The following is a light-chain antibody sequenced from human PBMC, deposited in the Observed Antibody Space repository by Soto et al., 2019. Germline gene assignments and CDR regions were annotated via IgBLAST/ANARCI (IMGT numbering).Light chain of an antibody. J-gene: IGLJ2*01. V-gene: IGLV2-8*01. CDR1: SSDVGGYDY. Sequence: QSVLTQPPSASGSPGQSVTISCTGTSSDVGGYDYVSWYQQQSGKAPKLIIYEVTNRPSGVSDRFSGSKSGNTASLTVSGLQAEDEADYYCSSYASISNEIFGAGTKLTVL. CDR2: EVT. CDR3: SSYASISNEI.